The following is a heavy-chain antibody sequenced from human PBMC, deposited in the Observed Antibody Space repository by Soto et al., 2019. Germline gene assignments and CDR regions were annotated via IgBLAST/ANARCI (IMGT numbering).Heavy chain of an antibody. Sequence: TLSLTCTFSGGSISSGGYYWSWIRQHPGKGLEWIGYIYYSGSTYYNPSLKSRVTISVDTSKNQFSLKLSSVTAADTAVYYCAATYYYGSGSYLFDYWGQGTLVTVSS. D-gene: IGHD3-10*01. J-gene: IGHJ4*02. CDR3: AATYYYGSGSYLFDY. CDR2: IYYSGST. V-gene: IGHV4-31*03. CDR1: GGSISSGGYY.